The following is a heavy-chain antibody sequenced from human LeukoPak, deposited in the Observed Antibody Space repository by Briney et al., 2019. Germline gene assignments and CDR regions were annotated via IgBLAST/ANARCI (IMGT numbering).Heavy chain of an antibody. J-gene: IGHJ4*02. CDR3: ARAVGYLNWNAPDFDY. CDR1: GFTFSSYA. D-gene: IGHD1-20*01. CDR2: ISYDGSNK. Sequence: GGSLRLSCAASGFTFSSYAMHWVRQAPGKGLEWVAVISYDGSNKYYADSVKGRFTISRDNSKNTLYLQMNSLRAEDTAVYYYARAVGYLNWNAPDFDYWGQGTLVTVSS. V-gene: IGHV3-30*04.